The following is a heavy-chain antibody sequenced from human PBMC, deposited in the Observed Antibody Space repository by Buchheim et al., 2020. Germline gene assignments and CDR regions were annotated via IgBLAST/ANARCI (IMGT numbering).Heavy chain of an antibody. CDR2: IKSKTDGGTT. J-gene: IGHJ4*02. CDR3: TTGTWIQLWLPDY. D-gene: IGHD5-18*01. Sequence: EVPLVESGGDLVKPGGSLRLSCAASGFTFSNAWMSWVRQAPGKGLEWVGHIKSKTDGGTTDFAAPVKGRFTISRSDSKHTQYLKMNSRKNEDTAVYYCTTGTWIQLWLPDYWGQGTL. CDR1: GFTFSNAW. V-gene: IGHV3-15*01.